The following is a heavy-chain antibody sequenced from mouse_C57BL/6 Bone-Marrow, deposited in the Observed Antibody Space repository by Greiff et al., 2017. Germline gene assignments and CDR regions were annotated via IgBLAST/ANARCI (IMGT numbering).Heavy chain of an antibody. J-gene: IGHJ3*01. CDR2: IDPEDGDT. D-gene: IGHD1-1*01. CDR3: TTPVTTVVATRAY. CDR1: GFNIKDYY. V-gene: IGHV14-1*01. Sequence: VHVKQSGAELVRPGASVKLSCTASGFNIKDYYMHWVKQRPEQGLEWIGRIDPEDGDTEYAPKFQGKATMTADTSSNTAYLQLSSLTSEDTAVYYCTTPVTTVVATRAYWGQGTLVTVSA.